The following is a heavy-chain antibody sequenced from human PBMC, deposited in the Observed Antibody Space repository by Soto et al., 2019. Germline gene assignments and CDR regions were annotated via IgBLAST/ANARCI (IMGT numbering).Heavy chain of an antibody. J-gene: IGHJ4*02. V-gene: IGHV3-30*18. Sequence: SLRLSCAASGFTFSSYGMHWVRQAPGKGLEWVAVISYDGSNKYYADSVKGRFTISRDNSKNTLYLQMNSLRAEDTAVYYCAKESAAHGVFDYWGQGTLVTVSS. CDR1: GFTFSSYG. CDR2: ISYDGSNK. D-gene: IGHD6-6*01. CDR3: AKESAAHGVFDY.